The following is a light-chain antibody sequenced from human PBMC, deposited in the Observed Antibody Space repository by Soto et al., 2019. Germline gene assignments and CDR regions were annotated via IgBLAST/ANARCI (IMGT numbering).Light chain of an antibody. CDR1: QSISSY. CDR3: QQSFSTPYT. Sequence: DIQMTQSPSSLSASVGDRVTITCRASQSISSYLNWYQQKPGKAPKLLIYAAVSLQSGVPSRFSGSGSGTDFTLTISSLQPEDFATYYGQQSFSTPYTFGQGTKLEIK. V-gene: IGKV1-39*01. J-gene: IGKJ2*01. CDR2: AAV.